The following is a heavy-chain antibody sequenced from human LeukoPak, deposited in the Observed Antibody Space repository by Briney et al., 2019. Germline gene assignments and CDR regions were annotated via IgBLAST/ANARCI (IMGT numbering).Heavy chain of an antibody. CDR3: ARSPGSGSSGLAFDI. Sequence: PGGSLRLSCAASGFTFSDYYMSWIRQAPGKGLEWVSYISSSGSTIYYADSVKGRFTISRDNAKNSLYLRMNALKAEDTAVYYCARSPGSGSSGLAFDIWGQGTMVTVSS. V-gene: IGHV3-11*04. CDR1: GFTFSDYY. CDR2: ISSSGSTI. D-gene: IGHD1-26*01. J-gene: IGHJ3*02.